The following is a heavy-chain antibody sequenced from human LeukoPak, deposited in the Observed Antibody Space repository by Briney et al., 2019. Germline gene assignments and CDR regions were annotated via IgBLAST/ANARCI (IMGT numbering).Heavy chain of an antibody. D-gene: IGHD3-9*01. CDR3: ARGYYDILTGAPPDY. V-gene: IGHV3-48*03. CDR2: ISSSGSTV. Sequence: PGGSLRLSCAASGFPFSSYEMNWVRQAPGKGLEWVSYISSSGSTVYYADSVKGRFTISRDNAKNSLYLQMNSLRAEDTAVYYCARGYYDILTGAPPDYWGQGTLVTVSS. CDR1: GFPFSSYE. J-gene: IGHJ4*02.